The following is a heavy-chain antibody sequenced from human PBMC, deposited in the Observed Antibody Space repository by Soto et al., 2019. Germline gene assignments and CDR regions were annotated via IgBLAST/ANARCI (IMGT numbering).Heavy chain of an antibody. Sequence: SDTLSLTCAVYGGSFSGYYWSWILQPPGKGLEWIGEINHSGSTNYNPSLKSRVTISVDTSKNQFSLKLSSVTAADTAVYYCARFMVYARGLKFSYYYMDVWGKGTTVTVSS. CDR2: INHSGST. CDR1: GGSFSGYY. V-gene: IGHV4-34*01. D-gene: IGHD2-8*01. CDR3: ARFMVYARGLKFSYYYMDV. J-gene: IGHJ6*03.